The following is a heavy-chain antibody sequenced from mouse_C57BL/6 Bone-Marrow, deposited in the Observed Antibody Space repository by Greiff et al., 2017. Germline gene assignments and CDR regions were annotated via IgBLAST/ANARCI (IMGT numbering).Heavy chain of an antibody. J-gene: IGHJ2*01. V-gene: IGHV1-80*01. CDR3: ARYYGSSYSYYFDY. Sequence: VQLQQSGAELVKPGASVKISCKASGYAFSSYWMNWVKKRPGKGLEWIGQIYPGDGDTNYNGKFKGKATLTADKSSSTAYMQLSSLTSEDSAVYFCARYYGSSYSYYFDYWGQGTTLTVSS. D-gene: IGHD1-1*01. CDR2: IYPGDGDT. CDR1: GYAFSSYW.